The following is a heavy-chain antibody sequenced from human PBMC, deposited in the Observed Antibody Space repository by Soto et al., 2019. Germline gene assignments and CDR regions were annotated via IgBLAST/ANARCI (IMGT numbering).Heavy chain of an antibody. V-gene: IGHV4-30-2*01. D-gene: IGHD6-13*01. CDR2: IYHSGST. J-gene: IGHJ1*01. CDR1: GGSISSGGYS. Sequence: SETLSLTCAVSGGSISSGGYSWSWIRQPPGKGLEWIGYIYHSGSTYYNPSLKSRVTISVDRSKNQFSLKLSSVTAADTAVYYCARSNLPGIAAAGDFQYRDQGTLVTVS. CDR3: ARSNLPGIAAAGDFQY.